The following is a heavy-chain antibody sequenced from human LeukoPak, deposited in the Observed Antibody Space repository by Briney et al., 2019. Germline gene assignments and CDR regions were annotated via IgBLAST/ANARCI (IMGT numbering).Heavy chain of an antibody. CDR1: GFTFSSYS. CDR2: IGSSSSYI. Sequence: GSLRLSCAASGFTFSSYSMNWVRKAPGKGLEWVSSIGSSSSYIYYADSVKGRFTISRDNAKNSLYLQMNSLRAEDTAVYYCARAHIAAAVDYYYGMDVWGQGTTVTVSS. D-gene: IGHD6-13*01. CDR3: ARAHIAAAVDYYYGMDV. J-gene: IGHJ6*02. V-gene: IGHV3-21*01.